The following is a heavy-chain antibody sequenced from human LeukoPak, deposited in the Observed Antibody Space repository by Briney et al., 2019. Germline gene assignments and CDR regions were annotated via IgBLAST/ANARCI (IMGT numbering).Heavy chain of an antibody. J-gene: IGHJ4*02. CDR1: GGSFSDYY. Sequence: SETLSLTCGVYGGSFSDYYWSWIRQPPGKGLEWIGEINHSGSTNYNPSLESRVTISIDTSKNQFSLKLNSVTAADTAMYYCAKSGGYGLIDYWGQGTLVTVSS. CDR3: AKSGGYGLIDY. D-gene: IGHD1-26*01. V-gene: IGHV4-34*01. CDR2: INHSGST.